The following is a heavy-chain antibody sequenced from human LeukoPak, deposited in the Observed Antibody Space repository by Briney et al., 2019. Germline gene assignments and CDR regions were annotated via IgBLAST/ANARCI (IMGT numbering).Heavy chain of an antibody. V-gene: IGHV4-59*01. CDR1: GGPISSYY. CDR3: VGTPSIAATGTLWWFDP. Sequence: SVTLSLTCTVCGGPISSYYWSWIRQPPGEALEWIGYIYYIGSTNYNPSLKSRVTISVDTSKNQFSLKLNSVTAADTAIYYCVGTPSIAATGTLWWFDPWGQGTPVTVSS. CDR2: IYYIGST. J-gene: IGHJ5*02. D-gene: IGHD6-13*01.